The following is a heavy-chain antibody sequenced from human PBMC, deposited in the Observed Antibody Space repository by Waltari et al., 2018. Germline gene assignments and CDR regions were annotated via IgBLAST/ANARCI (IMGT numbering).Heavy chain of an antibody. CDR2: IYCSGST. V-gene: IGHV4-59*01. CDR3: ARDLDWFDP. J-gene: IGHJ5*02. Sequence: QVQLQESGPGLVKPSETLSLTCPVSVGSISRYYWSWIRQPPGKGLEWIGYIYCSGSTNYSPSLKSRVTISVDTSKKQCSLKLSSVTAADTAVYYCARDLDWFDPWGQGTLVTVSS. CDR1: VGSISRYY. D-gene: IGHD3-16*01.